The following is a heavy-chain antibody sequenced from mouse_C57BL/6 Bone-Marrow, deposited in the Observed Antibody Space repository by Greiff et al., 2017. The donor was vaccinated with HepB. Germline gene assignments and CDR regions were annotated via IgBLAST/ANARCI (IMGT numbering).Heavy chain of an antibody. D-gene: IGHD6-1*01. CDR1: GYSITSGYY. V-gene: IGHV3-6*01. CDR3: ARGGGLDY. Sequence: VQLKESGPGLVKPSQSLSLTCSVTGYSITSGYYWNWIRQFPGNKLEWMGYISYDGSNNYNPSLKNRISITRDTSKNQFFLKLNSVTTEDTATYYCARGGGLDYWGQGTTLTVSS. J-gene: IGHJ2*01. CDR2: ISYDGSN.